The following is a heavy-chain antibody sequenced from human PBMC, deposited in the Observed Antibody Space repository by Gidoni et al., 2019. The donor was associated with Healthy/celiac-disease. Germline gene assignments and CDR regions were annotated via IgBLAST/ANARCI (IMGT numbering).Heavy chain of an antibody. CDR1: GFPFSSYG. CDR2: ISYDGSNK. CDR3: AKDQAAAGIFYFDY. D-gene: IGHD6-13*01. V-gene: IGHV3-30*18. Sequence: QVQLVESGGGVVQPGRSLRLSCAASGFPFSSYGMHWVRQAPGKGLEWVAVISYDGSNKYYADSVKGRFTISRDNSKNTLYLQMNSLRAEDTAVYYCAKDQAAAGIFYFDYWGQGTLVTVSS. J-gene: IGHJ4*02.